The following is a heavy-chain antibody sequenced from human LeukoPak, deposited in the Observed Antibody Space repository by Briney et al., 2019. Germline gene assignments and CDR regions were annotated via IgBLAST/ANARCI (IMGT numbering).Heavy chain of an antibody. CDR1: GYTFTGHF. V-gene: IGHV1-2*02. D-gene: IGHD4-23*01. CDR2: INPNSGST. Sequence: ASVKVSCKASGYTFTGHFMHWVRQAPGQGLEWMGWINPNSGSTTYAQKFQGRVTMTRDTSTNTAYMELSRLKSDDTAVYYCARELRWSNSEGAFDIWGQGTMVTVSS. J-gene: IGHJ3*02. CDR3: ARELRWSNSEGAFDI.